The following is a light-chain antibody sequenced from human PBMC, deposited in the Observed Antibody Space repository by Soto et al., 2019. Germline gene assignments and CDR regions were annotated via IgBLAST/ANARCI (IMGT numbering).Light chain of an antibody. V-gene: IGKV1-27*01. Sequence: DIQMTQSPSSLSASVGDRVTITCRASQGINNYLAWFQQKPGKVPKLLIYAASTLRSGVPSRFSGSGSGTDFTLTISSLQPEDVATYYCQKYNSAPRTF. CDR1: QGINNY. CDR2: AAS. J-gene: IGKJ5*01. CDR3: QKYNSAPRT.